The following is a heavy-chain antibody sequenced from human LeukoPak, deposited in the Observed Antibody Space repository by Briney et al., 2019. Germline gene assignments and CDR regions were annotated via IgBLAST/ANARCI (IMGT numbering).Heavy chain of an antibody. CDR3: ARDLWFGEST. V-gene: IGHV4-4*07. CDR1: GGSISNYYY. D-gene: IGHD3-10*01. CDR2: IYTSGST. J-gene: IGHJ5*02. Sequence: SETLSLTCPVSGGSISNYYYWSWIRQPAGKGLEWIGRIYTSGSTNYNPSLKSRVTMSVDTSKNQFSLKLSSVTAADTAVYYCARDLWFGESTWGQGTLVTVSS.